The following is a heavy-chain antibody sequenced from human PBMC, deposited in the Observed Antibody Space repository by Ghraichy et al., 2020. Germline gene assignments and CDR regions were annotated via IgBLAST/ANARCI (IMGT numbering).Heavy chain of an antibody. CDR3: ASGYYYDSSGYLYH. CDR2: IYYSGNT. D-gene: IGHD3-22*01. CDR1: GGSVSSPRQY. J-gene: IGHJ4*02. Sequence: SQTLSLTCAVSGGSVSSPRQYWSWIRQSPGKGLEWLGYIYYSGNTNYNPSLKSRVAMSLDTSKNQFSLKLTSVTAADTALYYCASGYYYDSSGYLYHWGQGTLGTVSS. V-gene: IGHV4-61*01.